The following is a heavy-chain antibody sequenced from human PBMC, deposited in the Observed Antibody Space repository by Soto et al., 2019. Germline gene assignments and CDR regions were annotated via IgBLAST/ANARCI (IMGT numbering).Heavy chain of an antibody. V-gene: IGHV3-7*04. CDR1: GFTFSSYW. J-gene: IGHJ6*02. D-gene: IGHD5-18*01. CDR3: AGDTAMAYYYGMDV. Sequence: GGSLRPVCAASGFTFSSYWMTRVRHAPGKGLEWVANIKQDGSEKYYADSVKGRFTISRDNAKNSLYLQMNSLRAEDTAVYYCAGDTAMAYYYGMDVWGQGTTVTVSS. CDR2: IKQDGSEK.